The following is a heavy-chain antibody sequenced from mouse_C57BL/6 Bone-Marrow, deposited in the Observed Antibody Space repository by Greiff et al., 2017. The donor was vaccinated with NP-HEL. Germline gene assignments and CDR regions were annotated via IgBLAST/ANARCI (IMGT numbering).Heavy chain of an antibody. CDR1: GYTFTDYY. V-gene: IGHV1-19*01. D-gene: IGHD2-1*01. CDR3: ARGDYGNYGYCDV. J-gene: IGHJ1*03. Sequence: EVQLQESGPVLVKPGASVKMSCKASGYTFTDYYMNWVKQSHGKSLEWIGVINPYNGGTSYNQKFKGKATLTVDKSSSAAYMELNSLTSEDSAVYYCARGDYGNYGYCDVWGTGTTVTVSS. CDR2: INPYNGGT.